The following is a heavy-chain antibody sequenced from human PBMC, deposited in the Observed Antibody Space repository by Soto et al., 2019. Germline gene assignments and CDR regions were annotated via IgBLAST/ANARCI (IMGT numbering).Heavy chain of an antibody. CDR2: IYSSGST. Sequence: PSETLCLTCTVSGGSIIGYYWSWIRQPPGKGLEWIGYIYSSGSTDHNPSLKSRVTISVDTSKNQFSLKLTSVTAADTAVYYCARDGRYIIGYVAFDIWGQGTMVTVSS. CDR3: ARDGRYIIGYVAFDI. D-gene: IGHD6-19*01. CDR1: GGSIIGYY. V-gene: IGHV4-59*01. J-gene: IGHJ3*02.